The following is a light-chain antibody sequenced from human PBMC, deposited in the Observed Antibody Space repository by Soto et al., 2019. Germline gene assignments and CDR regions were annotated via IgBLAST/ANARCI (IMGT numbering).Light chain of an antibody. J-gene: IGKJ4*01. CDR1: QSVSSSY. CDR2: GAS. Sequence: EIVLTPSPGTLSLSPGERATLSCRASQSVSSSYLAWYQQKPGQAPRLLIYGASSRATGIPDRFSGSGSGTEFTLTISSLQSEDVAVYYCQQRSNWPLTFGGGTKGDIK. CDR3: QQRSNWPLT. V-gene: IGKV3D-20*02.